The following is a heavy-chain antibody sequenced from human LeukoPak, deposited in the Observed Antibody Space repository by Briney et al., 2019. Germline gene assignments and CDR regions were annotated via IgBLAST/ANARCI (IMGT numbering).Heavy chain of an antibody. CDR1: GGSFSGYY. V-gene: IGHV4-34*01. CDR2: INHSGST. Sequence: SETLSLTRAVYGGSFSGYYWSWIRQPPGKGLEWIGEINHSGSTNYNPSLKSRVTISVDTSKNQFSLKLSSVTAADTAVYYCARDLVYDSSGYYYSGVSWFDPWGQGTLVTVSS. CDR3: ARDLVYDSSGYYYSGVSWFDP. D-gene: IGHD3-22*01. J-gene: IGHJ5*02.